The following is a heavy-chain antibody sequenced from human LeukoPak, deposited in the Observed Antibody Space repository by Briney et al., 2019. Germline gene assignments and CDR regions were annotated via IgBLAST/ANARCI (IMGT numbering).Heavy chain of an antibody. Sequence: GGSLRLSCAASGFTFSSYSMNWVRQAPGKGLEWVSSISSSSYIYYADSVKGRFTISRDNAKNSLYLQMNSLRAEDTAVYYCARGIENLGRLWYDSSEKEVNLFDYWGQGTLVTVSS. V-gene: IGHV3-21*01. D-gene: IGHD3-22*01. CDR3: ARGIENLGRLWYDSSEKEVNLFDY. J-gene: IGHJ4*02. CDR2: ISSSSYI. CDR1: GFTFSSYS.